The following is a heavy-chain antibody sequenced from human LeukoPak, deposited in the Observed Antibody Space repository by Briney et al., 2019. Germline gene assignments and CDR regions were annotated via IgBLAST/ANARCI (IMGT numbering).Heavy chain of an antibody. CDR3: TTAPDTSDY. D-gene: IGHD5-18*01. V-gene: IGHV3-23*01. CDR1: GFTFSSYA. Sequence: GGSLRLSCAASGFTFSSYAMSWVRQAPEKGLEWVSTISGSGGGTYYADSVKGRFTISRDDSKNTLYLQMDSLKTEDTAVYYCTTAPDTSDYWGQGTLVPSPQ. J-gene: IGHJ4*02. CDR2: ISGSGGGT.